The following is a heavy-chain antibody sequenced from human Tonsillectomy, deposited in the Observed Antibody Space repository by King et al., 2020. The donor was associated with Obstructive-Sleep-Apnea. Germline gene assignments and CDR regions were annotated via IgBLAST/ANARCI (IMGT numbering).Heavy chain of an antibody. V-gene: IGHV4-59*08. CDR3: ARRTDYYSPFDF. CDR1: GGSISGHY. CDR2: IYYNGRT. D-gene: IGHD3-9*01. Sequence: VQLQESGPGLVKPSETLSLTCTVSGGSISGHYWSWIRQPPGKGLEWIGYIYYNGRTNYNPSLKSRVTFSVDTSKNQFSLRLSSVTAADTAVYFCARRTDYYSPFDFWGQGTLVTVSS. J-gene: IGHJ4*02.